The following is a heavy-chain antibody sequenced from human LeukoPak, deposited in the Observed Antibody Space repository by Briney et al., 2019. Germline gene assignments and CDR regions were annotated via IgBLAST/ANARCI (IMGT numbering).Heavy chain of an antibody. CDR3: ATISGTWYVAY. V-gene: IGHV4-38-2*01. CDR1: GYSISSGYY. CDR2: IYHSGST. Sequence: SETLSLTCAVSGYSISSGYYWGWIRQPPGKGLECIGNIYHSGSTHYNPSLKSRVTISVDTSKNQFSLNLSSVTAADTALYYCATISGTWYVAYWGQGTLVTVSS. D-gene: IGHD6-13*01. J-gene: IGHJ4*02.